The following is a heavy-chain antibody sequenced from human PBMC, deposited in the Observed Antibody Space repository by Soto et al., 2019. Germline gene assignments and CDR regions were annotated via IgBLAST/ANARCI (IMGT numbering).Heavy chain of an antibody. V-gene: IGHV3-23*01. CDR1: GFAFSDYA. CDR2: ISDGDGAT. CDR3: AKGRTFFDF. J-gene: IGHJ4*02. Sequence: EVHLLESGGGLVQPGGSLRLSCAASGFAFSDYAMTWVRQAPGKGLEWVSDISDGDGATHYADSVKGRFTISRDDSKNTLYLQRDSMRAEDAAVYYCAKGRTFFDFWGQGTLVTVS. D-gene: IGHD3-16*01.